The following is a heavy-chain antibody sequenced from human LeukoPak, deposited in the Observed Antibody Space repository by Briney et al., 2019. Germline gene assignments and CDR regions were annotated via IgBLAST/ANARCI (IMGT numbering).Heavy chain of an antibody. V-gene: IGHV1-69*04. CDR2: IIPILGIA. CDR3: ARSASKYYYDSSGYSFDY. D-gene: IGHD3-22*01. J-gene: IGHJ4*02. Sequence: ASVKVSCTASGGTFSSYAISWVRQAPGQGLEWMGRIIPILGIANYAQKFQGRVTITADKSTSTAYMELSSLRSEDTAVYYCARSASKYYYDSSGYSFDYWGQGTLVTVSS. CDR1: GGTFSSYA.